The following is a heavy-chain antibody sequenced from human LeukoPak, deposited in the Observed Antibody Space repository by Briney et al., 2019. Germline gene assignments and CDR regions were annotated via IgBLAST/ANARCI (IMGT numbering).Heavy chain of an antibody. CDR3: AKGLGRVITWAFDY. D-gene: IGHD5-24*01. J-gene: IGHJ4*02. V-gene: IGHV3-7*03. CDR2: IKQDGSEK. CDR1: GFTFSSYW. Sequence: GGSLRLSCAASGFTFSSYWMSWVRQAPGKGLEWVANIKQDGSEKYYVDSVKGRFTISRDNAKNSLYLQMNSLRAEDTAVYYCAKGLGRVITWAFDYWGQGTLVTVSS.